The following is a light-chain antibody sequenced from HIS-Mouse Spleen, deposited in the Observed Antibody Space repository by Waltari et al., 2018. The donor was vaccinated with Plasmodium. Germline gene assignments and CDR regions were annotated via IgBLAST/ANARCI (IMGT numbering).Light chain of an antibody. CDR2: EGS. J-gene: IGLJ3*02. CDR3: CSYAGSSTFV. CDR1: SSDVGSYNL. Sequence: QSALTQPASVSGSPGQSITISCTGTSSDVGSYNLVSWYQPAPGKAPNLIIYEGSKRPSGVSNRFSGSKSGNTASLTISGLQAEDEADYYCCSYAGSSTFVFGGGTKLTVL. V-gene: IGLV2-23*03.